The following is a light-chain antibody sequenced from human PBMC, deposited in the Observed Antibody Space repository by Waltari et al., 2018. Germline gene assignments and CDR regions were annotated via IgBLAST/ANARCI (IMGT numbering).Light chain of an antibody. Sequence: QSALTQPASVSGSPGQSITIPCTGTSSDVGGYNHVSWYQQPPGKAPKPLIYDVPKRPLGVSNRYSGSKSGNTASLTISGLQAEDEAVYYCSSYRTSSTFVFGPGTKVTVL. CDR1: SSDVGGYNH. J-gene: IGLJ1*01. CDR3: SSYRTSSTFV. CDR2: DVP. V-gene: IGLV2-14*01.